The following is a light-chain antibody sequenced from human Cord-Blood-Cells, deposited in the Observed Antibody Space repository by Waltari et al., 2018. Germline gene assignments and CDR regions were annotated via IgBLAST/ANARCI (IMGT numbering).Light chain of an antibody. CDR1: QGISNY. Sequence: DIQMTQSPSSLSASVGDRLTITCRASQGISNYLAWYQQKPGKVPKLLIYAASTLQSGVPSRFSGSGAGTDFTLTISSLQPEDVATYYCQKYNSAPPFTFGPGTKVDIK. V-gene: IGKV1-27*01. J-gene: IGKJ3*01. CDR2: AAS. CDR3: QKYNSAPPFT.